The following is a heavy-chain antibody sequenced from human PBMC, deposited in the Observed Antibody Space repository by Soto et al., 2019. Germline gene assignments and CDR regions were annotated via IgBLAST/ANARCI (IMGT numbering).Heavy chain of an antibody. CDR2: INHSGTI. D-gene: IGHD2-21*02. CDR3: ARADRTLVTSYSLDV. CDR1: CGSLSGYY. Sequence: SETLCPICCFYCGSLSGYYWTWIPQPQGKGLEWIGEINHSGTINFNPSLKSRLTISPDTSKKHFSLKLSSVTDADTAAYYCARADRTLVTSYSLDVWGQGTRVTV. V-gene: IGHV4-34*01. J-gene: IGHJ6*02.